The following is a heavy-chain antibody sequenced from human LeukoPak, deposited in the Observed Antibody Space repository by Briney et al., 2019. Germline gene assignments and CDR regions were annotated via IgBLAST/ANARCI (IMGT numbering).Heavy chain of an antibody. J-gene: IGHJ4*02. CDR2: IYYSGST. CDR1: GGSISSYY. D-gene: IGHD6-19*01. CDR3: ARMRDSSGWYAPSRTPFQAEL. V-gene: IGHV4-59*08. Sequence: SETLSLTCTVSGGSISSYYWSWIRQPPGKGLEWIGYIYYSGSTNYNPSLKSRVTISVDTSKNQFSLKLGSVTAADTAVYYCARMRDSSGWYAPSRTPFQAELWGQGTLVTVSS.